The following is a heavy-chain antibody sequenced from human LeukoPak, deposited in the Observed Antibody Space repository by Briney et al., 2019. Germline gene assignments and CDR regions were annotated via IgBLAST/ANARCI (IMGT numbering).Heavy chain of an antibody. J-gene: IGHJ4*02. CDR1: GFTFSSHA. CDR3: AGSYYDFWSGYTIDY. V-gene: IGHV3-30*04. D-gene: IGHD3-3*01. CDR2: ISYDGSNK. Sequence: GGSLRLSCAASGFTFSSHAMHWVRQAPGKGLEWVAVISYDGSNKYYADSVKGRFTISRDNSRNTLYLQMNSLTAQDTVVYYCAGSYYDFWSGYTIDYWGQGTLVTVSS.